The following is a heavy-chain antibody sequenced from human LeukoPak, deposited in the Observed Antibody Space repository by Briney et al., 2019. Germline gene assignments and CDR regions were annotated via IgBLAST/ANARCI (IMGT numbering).Heavy chain of an antibody. V-gene: IGHV4-34*01. Sequence: PSDTLSLTCAVYGRSFSGYYWSWIRQPTGKGLEWLGEINLSGSTNYNPSLKSRVTISVDTSKNQFALKLSSVTAADTAVYYCARGYYYDSSGYYSPLHVDFDYWGQGTLVTVSS. CDR3: ARGYYYDSSGYYSPLHVDFDY. CDR1: GRSFSGYY. D-gene: IGHD3-22*01. CDR2: INLSGST. J-gene: IGHJ4*02.